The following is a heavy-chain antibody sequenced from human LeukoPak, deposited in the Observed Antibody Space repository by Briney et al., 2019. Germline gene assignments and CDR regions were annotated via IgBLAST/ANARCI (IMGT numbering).Heavy chain of an antibody. CDR3: ARAGYCTNGLCYSYFDY. V-gene: IGHV1-2*06. CDR1: GSTFTGYY. D-gene: IGHD2-8*01. Sequence: ASVKVTCTASGSTFTGYYMHWVRQAPGQGLEWMGRINPNSGGTNYAQKFQGGVTMTRDTSISTAYMELSRLRSDDTAVYYCARAGYCTNGLCYSYFDYWGQGALVTVSS. J-gene: IGHJ4*02. CDR2: INPNSGGT.